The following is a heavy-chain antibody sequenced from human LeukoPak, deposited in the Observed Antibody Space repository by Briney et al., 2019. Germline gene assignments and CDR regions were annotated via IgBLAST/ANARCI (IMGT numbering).Heavy chain of an antibody. Sequence: PGGSLRLSCAASGFTFSSYGMNWVRQAPGKGLEWVAVIWYDGSNKYYADSVKGRFTISRDNSKNTLYLQMNSLRAEDTAVYYCAGTVVVPADYGMDVWGQGTTVTVSS. J-gene: IGHJ6*02. CDR3: AGTVVVPADYGMDV. CDR1: GFTFSSYG. V-gene: IGHV3-33*01. D-gene: IGHD2-2*01. CDR2: IWYDGSNK.